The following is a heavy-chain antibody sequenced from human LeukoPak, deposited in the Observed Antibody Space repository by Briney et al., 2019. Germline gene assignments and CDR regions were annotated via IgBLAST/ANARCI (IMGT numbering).Heavy chain of an antibody. CDR2: IGPTGSDR. Sequence: PGGSLRLSCTASGLTFSTSGFNWVRQAPGEGLEWVASIGPTGSDRYHADSIKGRFTISRDNANNFLYRQMNSLRAEDTAVYYCATETNGRHYDYWGQGTLLTVSS. CDR1: GLTFSTSG. D-gene: IGHD1-14*01. J-gene: IGHJ4*02. V-gene: IGHV3-21*06. CDR3: ATETNGRHYDY.